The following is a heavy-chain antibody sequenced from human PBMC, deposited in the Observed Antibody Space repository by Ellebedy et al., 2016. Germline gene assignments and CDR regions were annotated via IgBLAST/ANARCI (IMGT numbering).Heavy chain of an antibody. V-gene: IGHV5-51*01. CDR3: ARVEYSSSNDAFDI. CDR1: GYSFTSYW. Sequence: KVSCXGSGYSFTSYWIGWVRQMPGKGLEWMGIIYPGDSDTRYSPSFQGQVTISADKSISTAYLQWSSLKASDTAMYYCARVEYSSSNDAFDIWGQGTMVTVSS. CDR2: IYPGDSDT. D-gene: IGHD6-6*01. J-gene: IGHJ3*02.